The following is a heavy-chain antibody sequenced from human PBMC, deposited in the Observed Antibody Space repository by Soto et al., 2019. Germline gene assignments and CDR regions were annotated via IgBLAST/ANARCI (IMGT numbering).Heavy chain of an antibody. Sequence: SETLSLTCTVSGGSILSGAYYWSWIRQHPGKGLQWIGYIYYSGTTYYNPSLQSRVTISIDTSKNQFSLDLSSVTAADTAVYYCARDEQYCSGGSCYYAFDIWGQGTMVTVSS. V-gene: IGHV4-31*03. CDR3: ARDEQYCSGGSCYYAFDI. CDR1: GGSILSGAYY. CDR2: IYYSGTT. D-gene: IGHD2-15*01. J-gene: IGHJ3*02.